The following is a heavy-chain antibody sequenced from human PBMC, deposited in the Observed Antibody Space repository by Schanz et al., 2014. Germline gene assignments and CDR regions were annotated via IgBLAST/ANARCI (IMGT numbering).Heavy chain of an antibody. V-gene: IGHV3-48*01. CDR1: GFTFSSYS. Sequence: EVQLVESGGGLVQPGGSLRLSCTASGFTFSSYSMNWVRQAPGKGLEWVSYLSRRTPDIYYAGSGKGRFTMSRDNAKNSVFLQMNSLRAEDTAVYYCVRDSFFAFDYWGQGTLVTVSS. CDR2: LSRRTPDI. J-gene: IGHJ4*02. CDR3: VRDSFFAFDY. D-gene: IGHD3-3*01.